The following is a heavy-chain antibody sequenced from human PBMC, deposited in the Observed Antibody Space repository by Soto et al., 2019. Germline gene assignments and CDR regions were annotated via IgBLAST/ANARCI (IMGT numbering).Heavy chain of an antibody. CDR2: TFPMFGKA. CDR3: ATVDISTWIDGMDV. J-gene: IGHJ6*02. Sequence: QVQLVQSGAEVKKPGSSVKVSCKASGGTFSSYAISWVRQAPGQGLEWMGGTFPMFGKANYAQKFQGRVTISADKSTSTAYIELSSLRSEDTAVYYCATVDISTWIDGMDVWGQGTTVTVSS. V-gene: IGHV1-69*06. CDR1: GGTFSSYA. D-gene: IGHD2-2*01.